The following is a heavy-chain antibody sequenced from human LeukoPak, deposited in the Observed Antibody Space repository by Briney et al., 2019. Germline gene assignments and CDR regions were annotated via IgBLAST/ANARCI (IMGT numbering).Heavy chain of an antibody. Sequence: GGSLRLSCAASGFTFSSYAMSSVRQAPGKGLEWVSAISGSGGSTYYADSVKGRFTISRDNSKNTLYLQMNSLRAEDTAVYYCAKDAVNIVVVPAAIRYWGQGTLVTVSS. CDR2: ISGSGGST. V-gene: IGHV3-23*01. J-gene: IGHJ4*02. D-gene: IGHD2-2*01. CDR1: GFTFSSYA. CDR3: AKDAVNIVVVPAAIRY.